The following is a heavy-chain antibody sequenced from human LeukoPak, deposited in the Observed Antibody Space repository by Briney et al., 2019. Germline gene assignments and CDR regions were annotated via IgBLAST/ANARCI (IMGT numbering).Heavy chain of an antibody. D-gene: IGHD1-1*01. CDR2: ISAYNGNT. V-gene: IGHV1-18*01. J-gene: IGHJ4*02. Sequence: GASVKVSCKASGFSFTSYGISWVRQAPGQGLEWMGWISAYNGNTYYAQKLQGRVTMTTDTSTSTAYMELRSLRSDDTAVYYCARRLEYLSYPNRSLPGGLDYWGQGSLVTVSS. CDR1: GFSFTSYG. CDR3: ARRLEYLSYPNRSLPGGLDY.